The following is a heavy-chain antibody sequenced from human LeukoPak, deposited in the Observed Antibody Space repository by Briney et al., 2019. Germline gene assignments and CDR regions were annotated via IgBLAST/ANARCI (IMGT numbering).Heavy chain of an antibody. V-gene: IGHV3-66*02. CDR1: GLFVSDSY. CDR3: AKLWGWRTHIDS. J-gene: IGHJ4*02. CDR2: IYAGGST. Sequence: GSLRLSCTASGLFVSDSYMTWVRQAPGKGLEWVSIIYAGGSTHYTDSVKGRFTISRDNSNNTVYLQMSSLKIEDTAVYYCAKLWGWRTHIDSWGQGTVVTVSS. D-gene: IGHD3-3*01.